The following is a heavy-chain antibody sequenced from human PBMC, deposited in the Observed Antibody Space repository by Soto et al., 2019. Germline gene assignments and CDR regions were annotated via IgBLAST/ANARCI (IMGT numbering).Heavy chain of an antibody. CDR1: GGSISRSSYS. D-gene: IGHD2-15*01. V-gene: IGHV4-39*01. Sequence: PSETLSLTCTVSGGSISRSSYSWFWIRHPPGKGLEWIGTIYYSGSTYYNPSLKSRVTISVDTSKNQFSLKLSSVTAADTAVYYCATRQGGSYNWFDPWGQGTLVTVSS. CDR3: ATRQGGSYNWFDP. J-gene: IGHJ5*02. CDR2: IYYSGST.